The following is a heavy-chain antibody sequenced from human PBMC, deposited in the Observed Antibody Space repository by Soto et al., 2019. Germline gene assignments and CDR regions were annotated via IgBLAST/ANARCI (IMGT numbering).Heavy chain of an antibody. CDR3: ASPSGYCSSTSCYDNWFDP. J-gene: IGHJ5*02. CDR1: GGSISSSSYY. Sequence: SLTCTVSGGSISSSSYYWGWIRQPPGKGLEWIGSIYYSGSTYYNPSLKSRVTISVDTSKNQFSLKLSSVTAADTAVYYCASPSGYCSSTSCYDNWFDPWGQGTLVTVSS. CDR2: IYYSGST. D-gene: IGHD2-2*01. V-gene: IGHV4-39*01.